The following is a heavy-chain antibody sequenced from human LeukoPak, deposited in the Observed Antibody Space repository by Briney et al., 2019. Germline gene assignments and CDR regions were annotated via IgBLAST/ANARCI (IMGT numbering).Heavy chain of an antibody. Sequence: PGGSLRLSCAASGFTFSSYSMNWVRQPPGKGLEWIGSIYYSGSTYYNSSLKSPVTISVDTSKNEFSLKLTSVTAADTAVYYCARLKGSGSYYKGGWFDPWGQGTLVTVSS. CDR2: IYYSGST. D-gene: IGHD3-10*01. J-gene: IGHJ5*02. V-gene: IGHV4-39*01. CDR3: ARLKGSGSYYKGGWFDP. CDR1: GFTFSSYSMN.